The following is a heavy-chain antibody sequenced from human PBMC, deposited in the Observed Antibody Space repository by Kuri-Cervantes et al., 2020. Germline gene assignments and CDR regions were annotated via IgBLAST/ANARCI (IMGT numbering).Heavy chain of an antibody. Sequence: KVSCKGSGYSFTSYWIGWVRQMPGKGLEWMGIIYPGDSETRYSPSFQGQVTISADKSVSTAYLQWSSLKASDTAMYYCASRSSGWYDAFDIWGQGTMVTVSS. D-gene: IGHD6-19*01. CDR2: IYPGDSET. CDR1: GYSFTSYW. J-gene: IGHJ3*02. V-gene: IGHV5-51*01. CDR3: ASRSSGWYDAFDI.